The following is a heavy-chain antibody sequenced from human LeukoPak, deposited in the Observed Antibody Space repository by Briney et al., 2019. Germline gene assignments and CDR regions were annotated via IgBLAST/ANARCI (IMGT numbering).Heavy chain of an antibody. CDR2: VQYDGTNQ. D-gene: IGHD1-26*01. J-gene: IGHJ3*02. V-gene: IGHV3-30*02. Sequence: GGSLRLSCAASGFTFSTYGMHWVRQAPGKGLEWVSFVQYDGTNQYYADSVKGRFTISRDNSKNTLYLQMNSLRAEDTAVYYYAREGGSYNHDAFDIWGQGTMVTVSS. CDR1: GFTFSTYG. CDR3: AREGGSYNHDAFDI.